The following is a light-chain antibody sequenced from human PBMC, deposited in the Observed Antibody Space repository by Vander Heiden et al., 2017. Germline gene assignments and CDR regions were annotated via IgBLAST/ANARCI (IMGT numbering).Light chain of an antibody. Sequence: DIEMTKSPDYLSACVGDRHTISSLASQSISSYLHWYQQKPGKAPKLLIYAASSLQSGVPSRFSDSGSGTDFTLTISSLQPEDFATYYCQQSYSTPFTFGPGTKVDIK. J-gene: IGKJ3*01. V-gene: IGKV1-39*01. CDR3: QQSYSTPFT. CDR2: AAS. CDR1: QSISSY.